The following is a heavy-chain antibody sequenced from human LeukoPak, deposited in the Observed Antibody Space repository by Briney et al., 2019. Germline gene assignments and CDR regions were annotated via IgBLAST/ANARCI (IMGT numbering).Heavy chain of an antibody. CDR1: SYSITSSYS. CDR3: ARDVPSGHFDY. CDR2: INHSGIT. D-gene: IGHD2-2*01. J-gene: IGHJ4*02. V-gene: IGHV4-38-2*02. Sequence: SETLSLTCDVSSYSITSSYSSTSSYCWGWIRQPPGKGLEWIGSINHSGITFYNPSLKSRVTISVDTSKNQFSLKLTSVTAADTAFYYCARDVPSGHFDYWGQGALVTVSS.